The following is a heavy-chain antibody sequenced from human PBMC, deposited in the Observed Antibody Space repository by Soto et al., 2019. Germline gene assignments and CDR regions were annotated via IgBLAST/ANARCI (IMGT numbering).Heavy chain of an antibody. CDR2: IYHAGSV. Sequence: PSETLSLTCAVSGYSIASGYYWAWIRQSAGKGLEWIGSIYHAGSVYYTPSLNSRVAVSLDTSKNPFSLKLTSVTAADTAVYYCARTFDYYGMDVWGQGTTVTVSS. J-gene: IGHJ6*02. V-gene: IGHV4-38-2*01. CDR1: GYSIASGYY. CDR3: ARTFDYYGMDV.